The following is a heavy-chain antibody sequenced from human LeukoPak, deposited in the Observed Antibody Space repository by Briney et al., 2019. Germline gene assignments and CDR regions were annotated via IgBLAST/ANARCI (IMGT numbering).Heavy chain of an antibody. CDR3: ARGYCSGGSCYSNIDY. D-gene: IGHD2-15*01. J-gene: IGHJ4*02. CDR1: GFTFSSYW. Sequence: GGSLRLSCAASGFTFSSYWMSWVRQAPGKGLEWVANIKQDGSEKYYVDSVKGRFTISRDNAKNSLYLQMNSLRAEDTAVYYCARGYCSGGSCYSNIDYWGQGTLATVSS. CDR2: IKQDGSEK. V-gene: IGHV3-7*03.